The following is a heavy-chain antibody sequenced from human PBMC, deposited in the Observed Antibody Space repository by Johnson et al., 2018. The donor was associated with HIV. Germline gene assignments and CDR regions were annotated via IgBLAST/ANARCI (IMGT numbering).Heavy chain of an antibody. D-gene: IGHD1-26*01. CDR1: GFTFSSYA. Sequence: EVQLMESGGGLVQPGGSLRLSCAASGFTFSSYAMSWVRQAPGKGLEWVSAISGSGGSTYYPDSLRGRFTISRDNSDNILYLQVNNLRAEDTAVYYCARDVVSDGTYPPDAFDIWGQGTMVTVSS. CDR3: ARDVVSDGTYPPDAFDI. J-gene: IGHJ3*02. V-gene: IGHV3-23*01. CDR2: ISGSGGST.